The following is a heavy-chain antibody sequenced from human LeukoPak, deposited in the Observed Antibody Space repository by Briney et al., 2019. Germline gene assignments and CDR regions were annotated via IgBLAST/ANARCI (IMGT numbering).Heavy chain of an antibody. Sequence: SETLSLTCAVSGYSISSGYYWGWIRQPPGKGLEWIGSIYHSGGTYYNPALKGRVTISGGTSKNQFSLQLSSVTAADTAVYYCARHVVTMIVGVITLFDYWGQGTLVTVSS. CDR2: IYHSGGT. J-gene: IGHJ4*02. CDR1: GYSISSGYY. D-gene: IGHD3-22*01. CDR3: ARHVVTMIVGVITLFDY. V-gene: IGHV4-38-2*01.